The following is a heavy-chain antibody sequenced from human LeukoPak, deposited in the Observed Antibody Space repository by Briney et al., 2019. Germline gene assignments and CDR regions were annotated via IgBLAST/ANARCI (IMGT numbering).Heavy chain of an antibody. Sequence: GASLKVSCKASRYTFTGYYMHWVRQAPGQGLEWMGWINPNTGGTHYAQKFQGRVTMTRDTSISTAYMELSRRRSDDTAVYSWARGRDIVVVPAARFDPWGQGSLVTVSS. CDR3: ARGRDIVVVPAARFDP. J-gene: IGHJ5*02. V-gene: IGHV1-2*02. CDR2: INPNTGGT. D-gene: IGHD2-2*01. CDR1: RYTFTGYY.